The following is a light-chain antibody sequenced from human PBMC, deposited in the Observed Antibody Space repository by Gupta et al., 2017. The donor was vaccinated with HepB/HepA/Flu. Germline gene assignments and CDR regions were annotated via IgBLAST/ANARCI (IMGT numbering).Light chain of an antibody. J-gene: IGLJ2*01. Sequence: QSVLPQPPSASGPPAQTVTISCSGSSSNFGSDYVYWYQQLPGTAPKLLMYRNNQRPSGVPDRFSGSKSGTSASLAINGLRSEDEADYYCATKDDSLYVVFGGGTKLTVL. V-gene: IGLV1-47*01. CDR3: ATKDDSLYVV. CDR2: RNN. CDR1: SSNFGSDY.